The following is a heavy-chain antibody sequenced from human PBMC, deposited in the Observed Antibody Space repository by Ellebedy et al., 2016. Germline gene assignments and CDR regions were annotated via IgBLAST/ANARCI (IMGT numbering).Heavy chain of an antibody. D-gene: IGHD7-27*01. CDR2: LHWNTGDI. V-gene: IGHV3-9*01. CDR1: GVTFDNYV. Sequence: SLKISXAASGVTFDNYVMHWVRQAPGKGLEWVSSLHWNTGDIAYADSLKGRFTISRDNAKNSLFLQMNSLRVDDTAMYYCARLNWGRFAFDYWGHGTLVTVSS. CDR3: ARLNWGRFAFDY. J-gene: IGHJ4*01.